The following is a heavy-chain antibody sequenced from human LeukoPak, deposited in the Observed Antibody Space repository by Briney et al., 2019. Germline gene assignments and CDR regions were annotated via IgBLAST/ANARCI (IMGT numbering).Heavy chain of an antibody. Sequence: PSETLSLTCTVSGGSISSSSYYWGWIRQPPGKGLEWIGSIYYSGSTYYNPSLKSRVTISVDTSKNQFSLKLSSVTAADTAVYYCARDGSYENPYMITFGGVIDPWGQGTLVTVSS. CDR1: GGSISSSSYY. CDR3: ARDGSYENPYMITFGGVIDP. CDR2: IYYSGST. D-gene: IGHD3-16*01. V-gene: IGHV4-39*07. J-gene: IGHJ5*02.